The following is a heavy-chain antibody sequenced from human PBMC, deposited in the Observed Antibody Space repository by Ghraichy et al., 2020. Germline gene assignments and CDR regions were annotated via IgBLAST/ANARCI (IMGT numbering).Heavy chain of an antibody. CDR3: AGGLGYGDYIYYYGMDV. D-gene: IGHD4-17*01. V-gene: IGHV1-69*10. CDR1: GGTFSSYA. J-gene: IGHJ6*02. Sequence: SVKVSCKASGGTFSSYAISWVRQAPGQGLEWMGGIIPIFGIANYAQKFQGRVTITADKSTSTAYMELSSLRSEDTAVYYCAGGLGYGDYIYYYGMDVWGQGTTVTVSS. CDR2: IIPIFGIA.